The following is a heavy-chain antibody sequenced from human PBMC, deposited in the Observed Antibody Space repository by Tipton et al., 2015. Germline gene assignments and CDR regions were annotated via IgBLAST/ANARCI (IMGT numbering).Heavy chain of an antibody. Sequence: TLSLTCSVSGDSISTIRYYWAWIRQPPGKGLELIGTVYHSGSTFPNPSLKSRVDISVDTSKNQFSLKLNSVTAADTAIYYCARQSWVGDSASLNWFDPWGQGTLVTVSS. CDR1: GDSISTIRYY. D-gene: IGHD3-10*01. CDR3: ARQSWVGDSASLNWFDP. V-gene: IGHV4-39*01. J-gene: IGHJ5*02. CDR2: VYHSGST.